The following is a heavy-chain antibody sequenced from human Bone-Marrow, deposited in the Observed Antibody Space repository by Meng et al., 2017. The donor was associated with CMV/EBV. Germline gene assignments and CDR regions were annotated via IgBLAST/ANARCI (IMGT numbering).Heavy chain of an antibody. CDR3: ARDGGYSSSSSPGFDY. CDR2: IIPIFATS. J-gene: IGHJ4*02. D-gene: IGHD6-6*01. Sequence: SVKVSCKASGGTFTSYAFSWVRQAPGQGLEWMGGIIPIFATSNYAQKFQGRVTITTDESTSTAYMELSSLRSEDTAVYYCARDGGYSSSSSPGFDYWGQGTLVTVSS. V-gene: IGHV1-69*05. CDR1: GGTFTSYA.